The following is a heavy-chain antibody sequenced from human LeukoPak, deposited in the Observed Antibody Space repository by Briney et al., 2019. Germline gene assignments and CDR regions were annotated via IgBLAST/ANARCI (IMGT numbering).Heavy chain of an antibody. CDR3: ARATPAYSSSPGGSEIDAFNV. V-gene: IGHV3-30*19. D-gene: IGHD6-6*01. J-gene: IGHJ3*01. CDR1: GFTFSSYG. Sequence: GGSLRLSCAASGFTFSSYGMHWVRQAPGKGLEWVAVISYDGSDKYYADFVKGRFTISRDNSKNTLYLQVNSLRAEDTAVYFCARATPAYSSSPGGSEIDAFNVWGQGTRVIVSS. CDR2: ISYDGSDK.